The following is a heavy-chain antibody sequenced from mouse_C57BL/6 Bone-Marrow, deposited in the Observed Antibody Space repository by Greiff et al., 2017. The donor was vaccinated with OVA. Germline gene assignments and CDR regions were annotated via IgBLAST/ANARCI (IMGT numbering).Heavy chain of an antibody. CDR3: ARSRIYYDYDYAMDY. CDR1: GYTFTSYG. D-gene: IGHD2-4*01. V-gene: IGHV1-81*01. Sequence: VQLKESGAELARPGASVKLSCKASGYTFTSYGISWVKQRTGQGLEWIGEIYPRSGNTYYNEKFKGKATVTADKSSSTAYMELRSLTSEDSAVYFYARSRIYYDYDYAMDYWGQGTSVTVSS. CDR2: IYPRSGNT. J-gene: IGHJ4*01.